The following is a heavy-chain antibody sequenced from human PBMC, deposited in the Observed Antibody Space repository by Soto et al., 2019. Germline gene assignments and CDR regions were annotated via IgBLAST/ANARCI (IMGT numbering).Heavy chain of an antibody. D-gene: IGHD1-7*01. Sequence: SETLSLTCTVSGGSISSYYWSWIRQPPGKGLEWIGYIYYSGSTNYNPSLKGRVTISVDTSKNQFSLKLSSVTAADTAVYYCARRLGRNYVDYWGQGTLVTVSS. CDR1: GGSISSYY. CDR2: IYYSGST. V-gene: IGHV4-59*08. J-gene: IGHJ4*02. CDR3: ARRLGRNYVDY.